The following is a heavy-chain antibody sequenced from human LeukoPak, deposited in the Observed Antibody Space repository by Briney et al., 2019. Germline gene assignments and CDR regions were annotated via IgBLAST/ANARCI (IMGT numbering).Heavy chain of an antibody. V-gene: IGHV3-23*01. CDR1: GFTFSSYA. J-gene: IGHJ5*02. D-gene: IGHD5-18*01. Sequence: GGSLRLSCAASGFTFSSYALSWVRQAPGKGLEWVSAISGSGGSTYYADSVKGRFTISRDNSKNTLYLQMNSLRAEDTAVYYCAKPRDVDTAMVPFDPWGQGTLVTVSS. CDR3: AKPRDVDTAMVPFDP. CDR2: ISGSGGST.